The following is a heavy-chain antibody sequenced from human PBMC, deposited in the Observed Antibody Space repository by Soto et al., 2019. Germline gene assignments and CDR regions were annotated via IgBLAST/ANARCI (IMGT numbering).Heavy chain of an antibody. CDR3: ARVRMGYGMDV. D-gene: IGHD1-26*01. Sequence: QVQLVQSGAEVKKPGASVKVSCKASGYTFTTYYMYWVRQAPGQGLEWMGVINPSGGSTNYAQKFQDRDTMTSDTSTSTVYMEMSSLRPEDTAVYYCARVRMGYGMDVWGQGTTVTVSS. CDR1: GYTFTTYY. CDR2: INPSGGST. J-gene: IGHJ6*02. V-gene: IGHV1-46*03.